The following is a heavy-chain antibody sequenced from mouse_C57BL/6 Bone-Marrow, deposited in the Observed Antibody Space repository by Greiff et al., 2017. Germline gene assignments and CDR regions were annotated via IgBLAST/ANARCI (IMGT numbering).Heavy chain of an antibody. J-gene: IGHJ2*01. CDR2: INPSTGGT. D-gene: IGHD1-1*01. Sequence: EVHLVESGPELVKPGASVKISCKASGYSFTGYYMNWVKQSPEKSLEWIGEINPSTGGTTYNQKFKAKATLTVDKSSSTAYMQLKSLTSEDSAVYYCARGSGSSPYFDYWGQGTTLTVSS. V-gene: IGHV1-42*01. CDR1: GYSFTGYY. CDR3: ARGSGSSPYFDY.